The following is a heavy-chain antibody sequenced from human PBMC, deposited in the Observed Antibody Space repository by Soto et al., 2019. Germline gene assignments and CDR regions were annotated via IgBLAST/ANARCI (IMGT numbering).Heavy chain of an antibody. CDR3: ARVLREGLRYYYYYMDV. Sequence: GGSLRLSCAASGFTFSSYAMHWVRQAPGKGLEYVSAISSNGGSTYYANSVKGRFTISRDNSKNTLYLQMGSLRAEDMAVYYCARVLREGLRYYYYYMDVWGKGTTVTVSS. V-gene: IGHV3-64*01. CDR2: ISSNGGST. CDR1: GFTFSSYA. D-gene: IGHD3-10*01. J-gene: IGHJ6*03.